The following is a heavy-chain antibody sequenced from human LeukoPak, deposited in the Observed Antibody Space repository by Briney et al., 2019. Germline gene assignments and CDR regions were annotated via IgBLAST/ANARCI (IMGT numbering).Heavy chain of an antibody. V-gene: IGHV3-21*01. D-gene: IGHD3-22*01. CDR1: GFTFTSYS. CDR2: ISSSSSYI. Sequence: GGSLRLSCAASGFTFTSYSMNWVRQAPGKGLEWVSSISSSSSYIYYADSVKGRFTISRDNAKNSPYLQMNSLRAEDTAVYYCATEESYCDDGRGYYYGPFDFWGQGTLVTVSS. CDR3: ATEESYCDDGRGYYYGPFDF. J-gene: IGHJ4*02.